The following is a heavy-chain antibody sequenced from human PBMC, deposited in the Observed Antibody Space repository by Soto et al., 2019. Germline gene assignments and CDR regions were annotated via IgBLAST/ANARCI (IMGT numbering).Heavy chain of an antibody. CDR1: GFTFRSHG. J-gene: IGHJ6*02. CDR3: ARASVVTSRSYYYYGMDV. D-gene: IGHD2-21*02. CDR2: ISGGGGTT. V-gene: IGHV3-23*01. Sequence: GGSLRLSCAASGFTFRSHGMSWVRQAPGKGLEWVLGISGGGGTTYYPESVKGRFTISRDNSKNTLFLQMNSLRAEDTAVYYCARASVVTSRSYYYYGMDVWGQGTTVTVSS.